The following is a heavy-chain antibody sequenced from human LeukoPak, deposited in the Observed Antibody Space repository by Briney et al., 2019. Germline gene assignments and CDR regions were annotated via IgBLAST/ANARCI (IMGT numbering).Heavy chain of an antibody. D-gene: IGHD2-2*02. J-gene: IGHJ4*02. V-gene: IGHV1-18*01. Sequence: EASVKVSCKASGYTFTSYGISWVRQAPGQGLEWMGWISAYNGNTNYAQKLQGRVTMTTDTSTSTAYMELRSLRSDDTAVYYCARVYCSSTSCYIEGGGYFDYWGQGTLVTVSS. CDR3: ARVYCSSTSCYIEGGGYFDY. CDR1: GYTFTSYG. CDR2: ISAYNGNT.